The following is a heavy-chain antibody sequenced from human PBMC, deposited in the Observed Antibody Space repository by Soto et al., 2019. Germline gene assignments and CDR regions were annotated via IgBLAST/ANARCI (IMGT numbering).Heavy chain of an antibody. CDR1: GYTFISYG. V-gene: IGHV1-18*01. J-gene: IGHJ4*02. CDR3: ARNGSLAGYCSGGSCYLDY. D-gene: IGHD2-15*01. CDR2: ISAYNGNT. Sequence: QVQLVQSGAEVKKPGASVKVSCKASGYTFISYGISWVRQAPGQGLEWMGWISAYNGNTNYAQKFQGRVTMTTDTXXTXAXKVGRSLRSDVTAVYYCARNGSLAGYCSGGSCYLDYWGQGTLVTVSS.